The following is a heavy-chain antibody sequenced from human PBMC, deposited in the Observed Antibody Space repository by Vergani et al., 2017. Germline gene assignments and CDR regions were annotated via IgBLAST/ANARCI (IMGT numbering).Heavy chain of an antibody. D-gene: IGHD2-8*01. Sequence: EVQLVESGGGLVQPGGSLRLSCAASGSTFSSYAMNWVCQAPGKGLEWVSYISRSSSTIYYADSVKGRFTISRDNAKNSLHLQMNNLRAEDTAVYYCARQSRDVFCTNGVCPLGDWGQGALVTVSS. CDR2: ISRSSSTI. CDR3: ARQSRDVFCTNGVCPLGD. V-gene: IGHV3-48*01. J-gene: IGHJ4*02. CDR1: GSTFSSYA.